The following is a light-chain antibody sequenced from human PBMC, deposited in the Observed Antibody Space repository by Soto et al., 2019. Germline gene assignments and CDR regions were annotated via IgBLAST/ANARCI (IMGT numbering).Light chain of an antibody. CDR1: SSDVGTYDL. Sequence: QSVLTQPASVSGSPGQSITISCTGTSSDVGTYDLVSWYQQHPGNAPKLIIYEVTKRPSGVSDHFSGSKSGNTASLTISGLQAEDEADYYCCSYVGSSTLQFGGGTKVTVL. CDR3: CSYVGSSTLQ. J-gene: IGLJ2*01. CDR2: EVT. V-gene: IGLV2-23*02.